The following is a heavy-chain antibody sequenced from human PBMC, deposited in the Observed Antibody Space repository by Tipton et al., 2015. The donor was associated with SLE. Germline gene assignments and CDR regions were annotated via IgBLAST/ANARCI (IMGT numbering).Heavy chain of an antibody. V-gene: IGHV1-69*01. Sequence: QLVQSGAEVKKPGPSVKVSCKASGGTFSSYAISWVRQAPGQGLEWMGGIIPIFGTANYAQKFQGRVTITADESTSTAYMELSSLRSEDTAVYYCANRYDFWGGFSYAFDIWGQGTMVTVSS. D-gene: IGHD3-3*01. J-gene: IGHJ3*02. CDR1: GGTFSSYA. CDR3: ANRYDFWGGFSYAFDI. CDR2: IIPIFGTA.